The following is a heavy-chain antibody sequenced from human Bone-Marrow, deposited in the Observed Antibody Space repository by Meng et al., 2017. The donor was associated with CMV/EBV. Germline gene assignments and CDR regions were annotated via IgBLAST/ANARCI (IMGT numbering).Heavy chain of an antibody. D-gene: IGHD3-9*01. CDR2: ISSTSTYI. CDR1: GFTFSSYS. J-gene: IGHJ4*02. V-gene: IGHV3-21*01. Sequence: CAASGFTFSSYSMNWVRQAPGKGLEWVSSISSTSTYIYYADSVKGRFTISRDNAKNSLYLQMNSLRAEDTAMYFCARVRHFDWLSYYWGQGTLVTVSS. CDR3: ARVRHFDWLSYY.